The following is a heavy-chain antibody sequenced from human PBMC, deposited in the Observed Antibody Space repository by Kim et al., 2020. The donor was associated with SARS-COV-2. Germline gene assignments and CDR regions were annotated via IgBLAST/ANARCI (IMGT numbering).Heavy chain of an antibody. J-gene: IGHJ6*02. V-gene: IGHV4-59*13. CDR1: GGSISSYY. Sequence: SETLSLTCTVSGGSISSYYWSWIRQPPGKGLEWIGHIYYSGSTNYNPSLKSRVTISVDTSKNQFSLKLSSVTAADTAVYYCARMRTLYSYYGIDVWGQGTTVTVSS. CDR3: ARMRTLYSYYGIDV. CDR2: IYYSGST.